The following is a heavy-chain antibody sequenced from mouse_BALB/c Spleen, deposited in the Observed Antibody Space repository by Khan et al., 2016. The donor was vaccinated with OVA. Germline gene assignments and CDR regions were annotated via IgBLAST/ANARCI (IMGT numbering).Heavy chain of an antibody. CDR3: ARNPFGY. Sequence: QVQLQQSGTELVRPGTSVKLSCKASGYTFTSYWMNWIKQRPEQGLEWIGRIDPYDSETHYNQKFKDKATLTVDKSSNTAYMQLTSLTSEDSVVYYCARNPFGYWGQGTLVTVSA. J-gene: IGHJ3*01. CDR2: IDPYDSET. CDR1: GYTFTSYW. V-gene: IGHV1-52*01.